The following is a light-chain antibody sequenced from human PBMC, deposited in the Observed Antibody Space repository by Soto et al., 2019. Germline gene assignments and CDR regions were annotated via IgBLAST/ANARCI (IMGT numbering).Light chain of an antibody. V-gene: IGKV3-11*01. CDR1: QSVSSY. J-gene: IGKJ1*01. Sequence: EIVLTQSPATLSLSPGERATLSCRASQSVSSYLAWYKQKPGQAPRLLRYEASNRATGIPARFSGGGSGTEFTLTISSLEPEDFAVYYCQQRSDWPWTFGQGTKVDIK. CDR2: EAS. CDR3: QQRSDWPWT.